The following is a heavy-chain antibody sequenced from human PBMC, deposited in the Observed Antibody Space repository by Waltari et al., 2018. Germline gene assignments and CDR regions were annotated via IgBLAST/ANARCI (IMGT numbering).Heavy chain of an antibody. CDR2: IRHTGDT. CDR1: GVSVSGYF. D-gene: IGHD6-19*01. V-gene: IGHV4-59*08. J-gene: IGHJ4*03. CDR3: ALWESGWRAFRF. Sequence: QVQLQESGPGLVKSPETLSLTCTVSGVSVSGYFWKWIRQAPGKGPEWIGYIRHTGDTKQNPSLKSRVTMSVDTSRNDFSLRLSSVTAADTAVYYCALWESGWRAFRFWGQGTLGTVSS.